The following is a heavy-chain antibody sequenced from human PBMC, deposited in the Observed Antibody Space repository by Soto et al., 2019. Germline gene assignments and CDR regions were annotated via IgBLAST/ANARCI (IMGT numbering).Heavy chain of an antibody. CDR2: IIPILGIA. D-gene: IGHD1-7*01. CDR3: ARARYNWNCIGFYYYYGMDV. Sequence: ASVKVSCKASGGTFSSSTISLVRQAPGQGLEWMGRIIPILGIANYAQKFQGRVTITADKSTSTAYMELSSLRSEDTAVYYCARARYNWNCIGFYYYYGMDVWGQGTTVTVSS. CDR1: GGTFSSST. J-gene: IGHJ6*02. V-gene: IGHV1-69*02.